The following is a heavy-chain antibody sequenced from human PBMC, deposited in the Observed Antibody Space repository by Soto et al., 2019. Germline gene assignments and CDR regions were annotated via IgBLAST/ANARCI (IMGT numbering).Heavy chain of an antibody. Sequence: GGSLRLSCAASGFTFSSYWMHWVRQAPGKGLVWVSRINSDGSSTSYADSVKGRFTISRDNAKNTLYLQMNSLRAEDTAVYYCARPKDSSSSFRPTYSYYGMDVWGQGTTVTVSS. V-gene: IGHV3-74*01. D-gene: IGHD6-6*01. J-gene: IGHJ6*02. CDR2: INSDGSST. CDR3: ARPKDSSSSFRPTYSYYGMDV. CDR1: GFTFSSYW.